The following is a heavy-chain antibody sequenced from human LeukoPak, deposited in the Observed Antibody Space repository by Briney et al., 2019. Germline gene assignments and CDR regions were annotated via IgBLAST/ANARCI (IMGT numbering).Heavy chain of an antibody. D-gene: IGHD6-19*01. V-gene: IGHV3-21*01. CDR2: ISDGSTYI. CDR3: ARVVHSSGWYWCEECLSYFDY. Sequence: GGSLRLSCSASGFTFGRYAMNWVRQAPGKGLEWVSSISDGSTYIYYADSVKGRFTISRDNAKNPLYLQMNSLRAEDTAVYYCARVVHSSGWYWCEECLSYFDYWGQGTLVTVSS. CDR1: GFTFGRYA. J-gene: IGHJ4*02.